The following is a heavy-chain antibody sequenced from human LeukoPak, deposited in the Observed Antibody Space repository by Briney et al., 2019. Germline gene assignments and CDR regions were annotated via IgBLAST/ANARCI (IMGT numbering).Heavy chain of an antibody. CDR1: GLTISSYS. CDR2: ISSSSSTI. D-gene: IGHD3-10*01. J-gene: IGHJ4*02. V-gene: IGHV3-48*01. Sequence: PGGSLRLSCAASGLTISSYSMNWVRQAPGGGLQWVSYISSSSSTIYYADPVKGRFTISRDNAKNSLYLQMNSLRAEDTAVYYCASALWFGETFPAYWGQGTLVTVSS. CDR3: ASALWFGETFPAY.